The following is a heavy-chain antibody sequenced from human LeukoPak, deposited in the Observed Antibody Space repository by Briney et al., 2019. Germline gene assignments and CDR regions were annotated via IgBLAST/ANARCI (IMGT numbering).Heavy chain of an antibody. CDR3: ARGRRVEMALLDY. D-gene: IGHD5-24*01. V-gene: IGHV1-69*05. J-gene: IGHJ4*02. CDR1: GGTFSSYA. CDR2: IIPIFGTA. Sequence: SVKVPCKASGGTFSSYAISWVRQAPGQGLEWMGGIIPIFGTANYAQKFQGRVTITTDESTSTAYMELSSLRSEDTAVYYCARGRRVEMALLDYWGQGTLVTVSS.